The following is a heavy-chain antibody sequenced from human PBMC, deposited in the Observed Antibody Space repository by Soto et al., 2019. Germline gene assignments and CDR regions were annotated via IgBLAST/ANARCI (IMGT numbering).Heavy chain of an antibody. V-gene: IGHV3-11*01. D-gene: IGHD3-3*01. Sequence: QVQLVESGGDLVKPGGSLRLSCAASGYTFSDYYMSWIRQAPGKGLEWISYIDTSGTKIYYADSVKGRFTITRDNAKNSLYMEMNSLRDEDTAVYYCASHYDMWSGYLSPVDYWGPGTLVTVSS. CDR2: IDTSGTKI. CDR3: ASHYDMWSGYLSPVDY. J-gene: IGHJ4*02. CDR1: GYTFSDYY.